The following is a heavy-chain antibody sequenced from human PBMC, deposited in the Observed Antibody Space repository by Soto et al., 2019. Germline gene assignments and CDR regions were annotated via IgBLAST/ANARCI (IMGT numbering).Heavy chain of an antibody. V-gene: IGHV5-10-1*01. CDR3: ARRGYSGYDSAYGMDV. J-gene: IGHJ6*02. CDR1: GYSFTSYW. D-gene: IGHD5-12*01. Sequence: PGESRKISCKGSGYSFTSYWISWVRQMPGKGLEWMGRIDPSDSYSNYSPTFQGHVTISGDKSISTAYLQWSSLKASDTGMYYCARRGYSGYDSAYGMDVWGQGTTVTVSS. CDR2: IDPSDSYS.